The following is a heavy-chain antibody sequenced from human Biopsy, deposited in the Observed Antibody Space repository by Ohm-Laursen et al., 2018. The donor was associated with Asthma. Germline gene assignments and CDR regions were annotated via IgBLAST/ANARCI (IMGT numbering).Heavy chain of an antibody. CDR1: GFSFSNYG. CDR3: SREEPTSGWYQGSILR. CDR2: ISFDGTNR. V-gene: IGHV3-30*03. D-gene: IGHD6-19*01. Sequence: SLRLSCAASGFSFSNYGMHWVRQALGKGLDWVAVISFDGTNRNYTDSVKGRFTISRDNSRNTLHLEMNSLRAEDTAVYYCSREEPTSGWYQGSILRWGQGTLVTVSS. J-gene: IGHJ4*02.